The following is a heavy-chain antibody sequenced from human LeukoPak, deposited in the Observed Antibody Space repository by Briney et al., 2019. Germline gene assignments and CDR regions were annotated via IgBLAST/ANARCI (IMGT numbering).Heavy chain of an antibody. D-gene: IGHD3-22*01. V-gene: IGHV1-69*13. J-gene: IGHJ4*02. CDR3: ARDHYTTYYYDSSGYRDY. CDR1: GGTFSSYA. Sequence: ASVKVSCKASGGTFSSYAISWVRQAPGQGLEWMGGIIPIFGTANYAQKFQGRVTITADESTSTAYMELRSLRSDDTAVYYCARDHYTTYYYDSSGYRDYWGQGTLVTVSS. CDR2: IIPIFGTA.